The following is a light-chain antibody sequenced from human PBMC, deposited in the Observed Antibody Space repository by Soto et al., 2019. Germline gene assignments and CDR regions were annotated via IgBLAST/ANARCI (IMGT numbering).Light chain of an antibody. CDR1: QVIISC. Sequence: DIQMTQSPSSVSASVGDRVTITCLASQVIISCFAWSQQKTWTAPKLLIYAASSLQSGVPSRFSGSGSGTDFTLTISSLQPEDFATYYCQHANSLPWTFGQGTKVEIK. V-gene: IGKV1-12*01. J-gene: IGKJ1*01. CDR3: QHANSLPWT. CDR2: AAS.